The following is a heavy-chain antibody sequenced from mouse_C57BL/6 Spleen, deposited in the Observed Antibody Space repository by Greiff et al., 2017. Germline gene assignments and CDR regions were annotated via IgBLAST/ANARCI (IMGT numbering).Heavy chain of an antibody. CDR2: ISYDGSN. CDR1: GYSITSGYY. Sequence: VQLKESGPGLVKPSQSLSLTCSVTGYSITSGYYWNWIRQFPGNKLEWMGYISYDGSNNYNPSLKNRISITRDTSKNQFFLKLNSVTTEDTATYYCARAKDYYDYLYYFDYWGQGTTLTVSS. CDR3: ARAKDYYDYLYYFDY. D-gene: IGHD2-4*01. V-gene: IGHV3-6*01. J-gene: IGHJ2*01.